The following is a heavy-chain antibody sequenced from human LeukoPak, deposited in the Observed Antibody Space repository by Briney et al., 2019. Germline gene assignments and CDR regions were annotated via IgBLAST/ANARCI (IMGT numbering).Heavy chain of an antibody. J-gene: IGHJ4*02. CDR1: GFTFSSYG. D-gene: IGHD3-3*01. CDR3: AKDRVLFTIFGVVTFDY. V-gene: IGHV3-30*02. CDR2: IRYDGSNK. Sequence: GGSLRLSCAASGFTFSSYGMHWVRQAPGKGLEWVAFIRYDGSNKYYADSVKGRFTISRDNSKNTLYLQMNSLRAEDTAVYYCAKDRVLFTIFGVVTFDYWGQGTLVTVSS.